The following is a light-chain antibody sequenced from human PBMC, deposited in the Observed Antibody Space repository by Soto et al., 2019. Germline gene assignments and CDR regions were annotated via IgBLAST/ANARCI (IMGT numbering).Light chain of an antibody. J-gene: IGLJ1*01. CDR1: SSDVGGENY. Sequence: QSALTQPASVSGSPGQSITITCTGTSSDVGGENYVSWDQQHPGRAPKLMIYHVSNRPSGVSNRFSGSKSGKTASLTISGLQAEDEADYYCSSYSTTSTLVFRSWTKGTVL. CDR3: SSYSTTSTLV. CDR2: HVS. V-gene: IGLV2-14*03.